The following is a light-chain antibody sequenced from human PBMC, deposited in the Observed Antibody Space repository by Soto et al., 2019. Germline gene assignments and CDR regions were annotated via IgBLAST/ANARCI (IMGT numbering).Light chain of an antibody. CDR3: SSYTSSSTLV. CDR1: SSDVGGYNY. J-gene: IGLJ1*01. Sequence: QSALTQPASVSGSPGQSITISCTGTSSDVGGYNYVSWYQHHPGKAPKLMIYEVSNRPSGVSNRFSGSKSGNTASLTISGLQPEDEADYYRSSYTSSSTLVFGTGTKLTVL. CDR2: EVS. V-gene: IGLV2-14*01.